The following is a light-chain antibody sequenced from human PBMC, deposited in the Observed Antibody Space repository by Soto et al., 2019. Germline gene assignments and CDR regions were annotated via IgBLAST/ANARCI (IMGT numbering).Light chain of an antibody. Sequence: EIVLTQSPATLSVSPGERSTLSCMASQSINSNLAWYQQKPGQAPRLLIYDASTRATGITARFSGSGSGTEFTLTISGLQSEDFAVYCCQPYNIWPLTVGGVTKVEIK. J-gene: IGKJ4*01. V-gene: IGKV3-15*01. CDR2: DAS. CDR3: QPYNIWPLT. CDR1: QSINSN.